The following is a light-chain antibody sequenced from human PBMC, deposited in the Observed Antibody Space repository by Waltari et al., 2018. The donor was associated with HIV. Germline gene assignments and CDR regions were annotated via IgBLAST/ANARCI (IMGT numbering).Light chain of an antibody. V-gene: IGLV2-11*01. Sequence: QSTLTQPRSVSGSPGQSVTISCTGTSSDVGDYNYVSWYQQHPGKAPKLIIFDVNKRSSGVRYRFSGYKAGNTAYLTISGIQAEDEADDNCCSDADKYTCVFGGGTKLTVL. CDR2: DVN. CDR3: CSDADKYTCV. J-gene: IGLJ3*02. CDR1: SSDVGDYNY.